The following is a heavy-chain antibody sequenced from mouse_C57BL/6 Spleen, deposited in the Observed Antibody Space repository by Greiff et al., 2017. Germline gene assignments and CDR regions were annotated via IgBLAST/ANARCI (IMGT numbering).Heavy chain of an antibody. V-gene: IGHV5-6*01. Sequence: EVQVVESGGDLVKPGGSLKLSCAASGFTFSSYGMSWVRQTPDKRLEWVATISSGGSYTYYPDSVKGRFTISRDNAKNTLYLQMSSLKSEDTAMYYCARHPGDYWGQGTSVTVSS. J-gene: IGHJ4*01. CDR1: GFTFSSYG. CDR2: ISSGGSYT. CDR3: ARHPGDY.